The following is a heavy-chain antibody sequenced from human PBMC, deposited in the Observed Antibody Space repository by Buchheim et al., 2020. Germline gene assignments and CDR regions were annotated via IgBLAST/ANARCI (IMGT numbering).Heavy chain of an antibody. CDR2: ISYDGSNK. J-gene: IGHJ4*02. Sequence: QVQLVESGGGVVQPGRSLRLSCAASGFTFSSYAMHWVRQAPGKGLEWVAVISYDGSNKYYADSVKGRFTISRDNSKNTLYLQMNNLRAEDTAVYYCASDSSTGYCSSTSCYRVINYWGQGTL. V-gene: IGHV3-30-3*01. D-gene: IGHD2-2*02. CDR3: ASDSSTGYCSSTSCYRVINY. CDR1: GFTFSSYA.